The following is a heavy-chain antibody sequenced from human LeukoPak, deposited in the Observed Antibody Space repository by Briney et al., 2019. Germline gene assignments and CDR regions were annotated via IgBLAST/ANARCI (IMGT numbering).Heavy chain of an antibody. V-gene: IGHV1-24*01. J-gene: IGHJ5*02. D-gene: IGHD3-10*01. CDR3: ATITMVRGVINNWFDP. Sequence: ASVKVSCKVSGYTLTELSMHWVRQAPGKGLEWVGGFDPEDGETIYAQKFQGRVTMTEDTSTDTAYMELSSLRSEDTAVYYCATITMVRGVINNWFDPWGQGTLVTVSS. CDR1: GYTLTELS. CDR2: FDPEDGET.